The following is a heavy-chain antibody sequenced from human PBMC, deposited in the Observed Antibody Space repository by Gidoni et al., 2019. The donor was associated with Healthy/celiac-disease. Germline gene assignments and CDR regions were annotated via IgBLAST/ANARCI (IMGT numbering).Heavy chain of an antibody. Sequence: QVQLVESGGGVVQPGRSLRLSCAASGFTFSRYAMHWVRQAPGKGLEWVAVISYDGSKKYYADSVKGRFTISRDNSKNTLYLQMNSLRAEDTAVYYCARVWEVLLWFGESLYWGQGTLVTVSS. J-gene: IGHJ4*02. V-gene: IGHV3-30-3*01. D-gene: IGHD3-10*01. CDR2: ISYDGSKK. CDR3: ARVWEVLLWFGESLY. CDR1: GFTFSRYA.